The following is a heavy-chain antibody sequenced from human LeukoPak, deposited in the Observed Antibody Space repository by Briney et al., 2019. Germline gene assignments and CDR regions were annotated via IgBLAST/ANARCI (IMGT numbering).Heavy chain of an antibody. Sequence: PGGSLRLSCAASGFTFSSYGMHWVRQAPGKGLEWVAVIWYDGSNKYYADSVKGRFTISRDNSKNTLYLQMNSLRAEDTAVYYCAKEGEAYCGGDCYLYFDYWGQGTLVTVPS. D-gene: IGHD2-21*02. J-gene: IGHJ4*02. CDR2: IWYDGSNK. V-gene: IGHV3-33*06. CDR1: GFTFSSYG. CDR3: AKEGEAYCGGDCYLYFDY.